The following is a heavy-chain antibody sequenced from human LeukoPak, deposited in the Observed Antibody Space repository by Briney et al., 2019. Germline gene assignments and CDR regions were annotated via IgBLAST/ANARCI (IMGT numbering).Heavy chain of an antibody. J-gene: IGHJ4*02. V-gene: IGHV4-61*01. D-gene: IGHD6-13*01. CDR2: WEN. Sequence: SETLSLTCTVSGASVSSGPYYWSWIRQPAGEGLEWIGWENNYNVSLKSRVIISVDRSKNQFSLTFISVTAADTAVYFCAKYFAATGESHLDHWGQGSLVTVSS. CDR1: GASVSSGPYY. CDR3: AKYFAATGESHLDH.